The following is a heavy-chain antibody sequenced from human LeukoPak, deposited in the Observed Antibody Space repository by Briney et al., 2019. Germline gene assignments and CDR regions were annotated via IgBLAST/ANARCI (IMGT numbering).Heavy chain of an antibody. CDR2: IYPRDGST. Sequence: ASVKVSCKASEYTFTNNYLHWVRQAPGQGLEWMGMIYPRDGSTSYAQNFQGRVTVTRDTSTTTVHMELRGLRSEDTAVYYCARDQEGFDYWGQGTVVTVSS. CDR1: EYTFTNNY. CDR3: ARDQEGFDY. J-gene: IGHJ4*02. V-gene: IGHV1-46*01.